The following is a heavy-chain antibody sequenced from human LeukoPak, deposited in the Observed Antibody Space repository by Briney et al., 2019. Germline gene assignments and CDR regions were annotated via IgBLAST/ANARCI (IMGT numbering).Heavy chain of an antibody. V-gene: IGHV3-21*01. CDR1: GFTFSSYS. J-gene: IGHJ4*02. CDR3: AGSYSSSQNDY. D-gene: IGHD6-6*01. CDR2: ISSSSSYI. Sequence: GGYLRLSCAAYGFTFSSYSMNWVRQAPGKGLEWVSSISSSSSYINYADSVKGRFTISRDNAKNSLYLQMNSLRAEDTAVYYCAGSYSSSQNDYWGQGTLVTVSS.